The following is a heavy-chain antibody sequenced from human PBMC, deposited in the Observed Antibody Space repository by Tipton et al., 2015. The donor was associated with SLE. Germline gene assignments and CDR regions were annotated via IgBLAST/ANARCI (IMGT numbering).Heavy chain of an antibody. CDR1: GGSISGRGYH. CDR2: IYHSGST. Sequence: TLSLTCSVSGGSISGRGYHWGWIRQPPGKGLEWIGNIYHSGSTYNNPSLKSRVTISVDTSKNQFSLKLSSVTAADTAVYYCARAGVSYGMDVWGQGTTVTVSS. V-gene: IGHV4-39*07. J-gene: IGHJ6*02. CDR3: ARAGVSYGMDV.